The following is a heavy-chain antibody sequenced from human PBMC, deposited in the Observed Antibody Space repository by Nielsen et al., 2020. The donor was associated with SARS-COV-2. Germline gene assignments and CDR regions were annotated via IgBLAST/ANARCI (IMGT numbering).Heavy chain of an antibody. Sequence: GESLKISCAASGFTVSSNYMSWVRQAPGKGLEWVSVIYSGGSTYYADSVKGRFTISRDNAKNSLYLQMNSLRAEDTAVYYCARVSITGTGKLDYWGQGTLVTVSS. CDR1: GFTVSSNY. J-gene: IGHJ4*02. CDR2: IYSGGST. D-gene: IGHD1-20*01. CDR3: ARVSITGTGKLDY. V-gene: IGHV3-53*01.